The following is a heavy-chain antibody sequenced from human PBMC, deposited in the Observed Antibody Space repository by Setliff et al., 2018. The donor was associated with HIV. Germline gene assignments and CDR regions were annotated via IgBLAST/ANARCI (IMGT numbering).Heavy chain of an antibody. V-gene: IGHV4-38-2*02. CDR3: SSTYIYSPHPFDY. Sequence: KTSETLSLTCTVSGYSITSGYYWGWIRQPPGKGLEWIGSLYYSGNTNYNPSLKSRVTISADTSKNQFSLKLSSVTAADTAVYYCSSTYIYSPHPFDYWDQGTLVTVSS. CDR1: GYSITSGYY. J-gene: IGHJ4*02. CDR2: LYYSGNT. D-gene: IGHD3-9*01.